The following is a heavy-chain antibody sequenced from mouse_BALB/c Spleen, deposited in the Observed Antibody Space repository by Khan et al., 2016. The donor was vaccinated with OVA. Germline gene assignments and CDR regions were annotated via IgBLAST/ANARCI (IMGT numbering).Heavy chain of an antibody. Sequence: EVELVESGGDLVNPGGSLKLSCAASGFIFSSYGMSWVRQTPDKRLEWVATISSGGPYTYYPDSVKGRFTISRDNAKNNLSLQLSSLKSEDTAMYYCTRFITTTTGDYYAMDYWGQGTSVTVSS. J-gene: IGHJ4*01. V-gene: IGHV5-6*01. CDR3: TRFITTTTGDYYAMDY. CDR2: ISSGGPYT. CDR1: GFIFSSYG. D-gene: IGHD1-2*01.